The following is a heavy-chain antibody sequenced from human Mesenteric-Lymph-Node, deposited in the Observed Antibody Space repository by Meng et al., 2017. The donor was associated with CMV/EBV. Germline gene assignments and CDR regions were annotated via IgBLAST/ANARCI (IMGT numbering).Heavy chain of an antibody. V-gene: IGHV4-31*02. CDR3: ARDSSYGYGTFDY. D-gene: IGHD5-18*01. CDR1: DDSISSGAYY. J-gene: IGHJ4*02. Sequence: VSDDSISSGAYYWSWIRQHPGKDLEWIGYIYYSGSTYYNPSLKSRLSISIDTTKNHFSLQLTSVTAADTAVYYCARDSSYGYGTFDYWGQGTLVTVSS. CDR2: IYYSGST.